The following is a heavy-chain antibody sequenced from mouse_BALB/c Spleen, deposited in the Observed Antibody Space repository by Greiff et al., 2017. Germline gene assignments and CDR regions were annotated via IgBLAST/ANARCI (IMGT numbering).Heavy chain of an antibody. V-gene: IGHV1-14*01. Sequence: VQLQQSGPELVKPGASVKMSCKASGYTFTSYVMHWVKQKPGQGLEWIGYINPYNDGTKYNEKFKGKATLTSDKSSSTAYMELSSLTSEDSAVYYCARWGITTVVAPYAMDYWGQGTSVTVSS. CDR2: INPYNDGT. D-gene: IGHD1-1*01. J-gene: IGHJ4*01. CDR1: GYTFTSYV. CDR3: ARWGITTVVAPYAMDY.